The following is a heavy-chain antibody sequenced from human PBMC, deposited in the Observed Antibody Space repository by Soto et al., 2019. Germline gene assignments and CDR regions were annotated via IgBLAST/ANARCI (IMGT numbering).Heavy chain of an antibody. Sequence: PSETLSLTCTVSGGSISSHFWTWIRQPPGKGLEWIGYIYYSGSTYYNPSLKSRVTISVDTSKNQFSLKLSSVTAADTAVYYCAGIYSGSPGGTLRYWGQGTLVTVSS. CDR3: AGIYSGSPGGTLRY. CDR2: IYYSGST. J-gene: IGHJ4*02. V-gene: IGHV4-59*06. CDR1: GGSISSHF. D-gene: IGHD1-26*01.